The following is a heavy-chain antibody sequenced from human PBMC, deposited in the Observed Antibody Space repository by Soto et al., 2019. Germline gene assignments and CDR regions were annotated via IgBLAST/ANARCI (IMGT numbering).Heavy chain of an antibody. CDR3: VRSAMAGGYYYYGMDV. Sequence: QVQLVQSGPEVKKPGASVKVSCKASGYTFSSYGITWVRQAPGQGLEWMGWISVYSGKTSYAQKLQDRVTMSTDTSTSTAYMELRSLRSDDTAFYYCVRSAMAGGYYYYGMDVWGRGTTVTVSS. V-gene: IGHV1-18*04. CDR2: ISVYSGKT. D-gene: IGHD6-19*01. J-gene: IGHJ6*02. CDR1: GYTFSSYG.